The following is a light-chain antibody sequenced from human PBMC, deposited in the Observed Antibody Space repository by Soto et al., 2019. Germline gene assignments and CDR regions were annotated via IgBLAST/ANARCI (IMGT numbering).Light chain of an antibody. V-gene: IGKV1-13*02. Sequence: AIQLTQSPSSLSASVGDRVTITCRASQGISSALAWYQQKPGKAPKLLIYDASSLESGVPSRFSGSGSGTYFTLTISSLQPEDFATYYCQQFNSYPLTFGGVTKVEIK. J-gene: IGKJ4*01. CDR1: QGISSA. CDR3: QQFNSYPLT. CDR2: DAS.